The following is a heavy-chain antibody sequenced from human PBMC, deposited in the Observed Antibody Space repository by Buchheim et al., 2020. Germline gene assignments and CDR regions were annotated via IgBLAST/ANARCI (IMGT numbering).Heavy chain of an antibody. CDR2: ISSSSSTI. CDR1: GFTFSSYS. Sequence: EVQLVESGGGLVQPGGSLRLSCAASGFTFSSYSMNWVRQAPGKGLEWVSYISSSSSTIYYADSVKGRLTISRDNAKNSMYLQMNSLRDEDTAVYYCAREGITIFGVVITPNGLDVWGQGTT. J-gene: IGHJ6*02. V-gene: IGHV3-48*02. CDR3: AREGITIFGVVITPNGLDV. D-gene: IGHD3-3*01.